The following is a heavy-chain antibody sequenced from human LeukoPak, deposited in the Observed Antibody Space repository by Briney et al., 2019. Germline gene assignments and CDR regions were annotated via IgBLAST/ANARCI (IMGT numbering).Heavy chain of an antibody. CDR2: IRFDGSKK. CDR3: AKPPSGDLLFDY. Sequence: GGSLRLSCAASGFTFSSYGMHWVRQAPGKGLEWVTFIRFDGSKKYYADSVKGRFTISRDNSKNTLYLQMNSLRAEDTAVYYCAKPPSGDLLFDYWGQGTLVTVSS. CDR1: GFTFSSYG. D-gene: IGHD7-27*01. J-gene: IGHJ4*02. V-gene: IGHV3-30*02.